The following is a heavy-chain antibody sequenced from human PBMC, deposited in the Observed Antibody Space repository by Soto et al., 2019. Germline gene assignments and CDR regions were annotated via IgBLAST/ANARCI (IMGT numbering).Heavy chain of an antibody. CDR2: ISSGSSYI. Sequence: LRLSCAASGFTFSSYSMNWVRQAPGKGLEWVSSISSGSSYIYYADSVKGRFTISRDNAKNSLYLQMNSLRAEDTAVYYCARDRSSSYYYGMDVWGQGTTVTVSS. CDR1: GFTFSSYS. V-gene: IGHV3-21*01. D-gene: IGHD6-6*01. J-gene: IGHJ6*02. CDR3: ARDRSSSYYYGMDV.